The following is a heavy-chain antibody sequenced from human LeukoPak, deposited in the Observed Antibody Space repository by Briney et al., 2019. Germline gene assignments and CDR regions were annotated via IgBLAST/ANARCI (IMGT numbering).Heavy chain of an antibody. CDR2: ISDSGDNT. CDR3: ATREIPEN. J-gene: IGHJ4*02. V-gene: IGHV3-23*01. Sequence: PGGSLRLSCAASGFTFNAYAMSWVRQTPGKGLEWVSLISDSGDNTYYSDSVKGRFTISRDNSKNTLYLQMNSLRAEDTAVYYCATREIPENWGQGTLVTVSS. CDR1: GFTFNAYA.